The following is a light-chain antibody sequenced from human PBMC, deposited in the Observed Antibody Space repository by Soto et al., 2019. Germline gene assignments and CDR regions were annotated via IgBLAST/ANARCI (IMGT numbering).Light chain of an antibody. J-gene: IGKJ1*01. Sequence: IVMTQSPATLSVSPGQRATLSCRASQSVSTNLAWYQQKPGQAPRLLIYGASTRATGIPARFSGSGSGTEFTFTISDLQSDDFAVYYCQQYSNWPPWTFGQGTRVDFK. CDR2: GAS. V-gene: IGKV3D-15*01. CDR1: QSVSTN. CDR3: QQYSNWPPWT.